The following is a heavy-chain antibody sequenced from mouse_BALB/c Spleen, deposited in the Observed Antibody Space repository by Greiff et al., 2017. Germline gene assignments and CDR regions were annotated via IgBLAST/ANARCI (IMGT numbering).Heavy chain of an antibody. D-gene: IGHD2-4*01. J-gene: IGHJ1*01. CDR3: ARETMITTGYFDV. CDR1: GFNIKDTY. CDR2: IDPANGNT. Sequence: VQLKQSGAELVKPGASVKLSCTASGFNIKDTYMHWVKQRPEQGLEWIGRIDPANGNTKYDPKFQGKATITADTSSNTAYLQLSSLTSEDTAVYYCARETMITTGYFDVWGAGTTVTVSS. V-gene: IGHV14-3*02.